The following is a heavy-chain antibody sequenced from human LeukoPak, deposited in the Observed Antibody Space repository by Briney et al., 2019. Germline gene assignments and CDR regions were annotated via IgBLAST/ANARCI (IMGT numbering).Heavy chain of an antibody. Sequence: PGRSLRLSCAASGFTFSSYGMHWVRQAPGKGLEWVAVIWYDGSNKYYADSVKGRFTISRDNSKNTLYLQMNSLRAEDTAVYYCATAWAHQLPGYWGQGTLVTVSS. J-gene: IGHJ4*02. CDR1: GFTFSSYG. V-gene: IGHV3-33*01. D-gene: IGHD6-6*01. CDR3: ATAWAHQLPGY. CDR2: IWYDGSNK.